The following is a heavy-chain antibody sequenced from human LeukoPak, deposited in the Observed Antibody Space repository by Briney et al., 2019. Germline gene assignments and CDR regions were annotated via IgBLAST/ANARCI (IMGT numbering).Heavy chain of an antibody. J-gene: IGHJ6*02. CDR1: GFTLITYS. CDR2: ISGNSSYI. Sequence: GGSLRLSCAASGFTLITYSINWVRQAPGKGLEWVSSISGNSSYIYYADSVKGRFTISRDNARNSLYLQMNSLRAEDTAVYYCARDWGAVAGHYGMDVWGQGTTVTVSS. CDR3: ARDWGAVAGHYGMDV. D-gene: IGHD6-19*01. V-gene: IGHV3-21*04.